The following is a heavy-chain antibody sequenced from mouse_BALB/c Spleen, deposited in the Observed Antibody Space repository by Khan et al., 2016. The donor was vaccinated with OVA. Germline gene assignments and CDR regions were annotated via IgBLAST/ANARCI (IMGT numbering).Heavy chain of an antibody. D-gene: IGHD4-1*01. CDR1: GFTFSTYG. CDR3: ASHLTGSFAY. J-gene: IGHJ3*01. V-gene: IGHV5-6*01. Sequence: EVELVESGGDLVKPGGSLRLSCAASGFTFSTYGMSWVRQPPDKRMEWVATINSDGDYTYYPDTVKGRFTISRNNAENTLYLQMSSLKSEDTAMYYCASHLTGSFAYWGQETLVTVSA. CDR2: INSDGDYT.